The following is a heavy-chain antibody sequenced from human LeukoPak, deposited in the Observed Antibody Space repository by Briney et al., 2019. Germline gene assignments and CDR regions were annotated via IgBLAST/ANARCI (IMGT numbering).Heavy chain of an antibody. D-gene: IGHD2-8*02. J-gene: IGHJ5*02. CDR2: ISGSGASR. CDR3: AQEGFSLVHHH. V-gene: IGHV3-23*01. Sequence: GGSLRLSCAASGFTFSSYAMSWVRQAPGKGLEWVSGISGSGASRYDADSVKGRVTISRDNSKNPLYLQLNSLRAEDTAVYYCAQEGFSLVHHHWRQGTLVSVPS. CDR1: GFTFSSYA.